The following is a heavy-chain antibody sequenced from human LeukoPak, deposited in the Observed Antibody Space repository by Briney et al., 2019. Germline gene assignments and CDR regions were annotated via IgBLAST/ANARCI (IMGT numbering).Heavy chain of an antibody. CDR2: VYYSGAT. J-gene: IGHJ4*02. D-gene: IGHD6-19*01. V-gene: IGHV4-59*08. CDR1: GGSISSYY. Sequence: SETLSLTCTVSGGSISSYYWSWIRQPPGKGLEWIGYVYYSGATNYNPSLKSRVTISLDTSKNQFSLRLTSVTAADTAVYYCARRVAVTGIYCFDHWGQGTPVTVSS. CDR3: ARRVAVTGIYCFDH.